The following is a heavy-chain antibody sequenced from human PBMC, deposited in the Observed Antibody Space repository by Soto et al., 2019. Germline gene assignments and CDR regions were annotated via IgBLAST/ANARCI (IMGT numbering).Heavy chain of an antibody. Sequence: ASVKVSCKXSGGTFDSYAISWVRQAPGQGLEWMGGVIPMFLKSNYAQKFQGRVTITADKSTNTVYMEMNSLKSEDTAVYYCVRGGGEMANPPPYLYWGQGTQVTVSS. D-gene: IGHD3-16*01. V-gene: IGHV1-69*06. J-gene: IGHJ4*02. CDR3: VRGGGEMANPPPYLY. CDR1: GGTFDSYA. CDR2: VIPMFLKS.